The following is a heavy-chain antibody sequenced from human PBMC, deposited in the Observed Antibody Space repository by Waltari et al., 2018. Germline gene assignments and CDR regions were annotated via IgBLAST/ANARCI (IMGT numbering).Heavy chain of an antibody. CDR1: GYNFTDYH. D-gene: IGHD2-8*01. CDR2: INPRSGGT. V-gene: IGHV1-2*04. CDR3: ARRSCNGECYAPYVY. J-gene: IGHJ4*02. Sequence: QVQLVQSGAEVTKPGASVKVSCKPSGYNFTDYHIHWVRQAPGQGLEWMGVINPRSGGTDYAQTVQGWVTMTRDTSTSTVYMELSRLKSDDTAVYYCARRSCNGECYAPYVYWGQGTLVTVSS.